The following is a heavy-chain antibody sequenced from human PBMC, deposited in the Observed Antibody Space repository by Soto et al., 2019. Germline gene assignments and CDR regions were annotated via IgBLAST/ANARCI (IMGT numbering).Heavy chain of an antibody. CDR3: VRGGGGGLFEH. Sequence: GGSLRLSCVSSGFTFNSYSMNWVRQAPGKGLEWLSHISTKSTFRNYADSVKVRFTISRDNTERSLFLQMNSLGVDATAVYSCVRGGGGGLFEHWGQGVLVTVSS. J-gene: IGHJ4*02. D-gene: IGHD2-21*01. V-gene: IGHV3-21*05. CDR1: GFTFNSYS. CDR2: ISTKSTFR.